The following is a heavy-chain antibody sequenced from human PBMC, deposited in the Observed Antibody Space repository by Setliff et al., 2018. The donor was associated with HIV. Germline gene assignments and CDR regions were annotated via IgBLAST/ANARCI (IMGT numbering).Heavy chain of an antibody. D-gene: IGHD3-22*01. V-gene: IGHV4-4*09. Sequence: PSETLSLTCTVSGDSISSYSWNWIRQPPGKGLEWIGYIYSSGSTNYNPSLKSRVTMSADESKNQFSLKQNSVTALDTAVYYCGRSETRDSRGLYYWGQGTLVTVSS. J-gene: IGHJ4*02. CDR1: GDSISSYS. CDR2: IYSSGST. CDR3: GRSETRDSRGLYY.